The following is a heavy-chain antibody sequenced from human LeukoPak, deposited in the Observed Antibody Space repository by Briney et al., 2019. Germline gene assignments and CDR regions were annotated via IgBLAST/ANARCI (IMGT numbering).Heavy chain of an antibody. J-gene: IGHJ4*02. CDR1: DGSLSSGDYS. Sequence: SETLSLTCAVSDGSLSSGDYSWSWIRQPPGKGLEWIGYIYHSGSTYFNPSLKSRVTISVDRSKNHFSLKLSSGTAADTAVYYCARGYGLLWPTTCEYGGQGTLVTVSS. D-gene: IGHD3-10*01. V-gene: IGHV4-30-2*01. CDR2: IYHSGST. CDR3: ARGYGLLWPTTCEY.